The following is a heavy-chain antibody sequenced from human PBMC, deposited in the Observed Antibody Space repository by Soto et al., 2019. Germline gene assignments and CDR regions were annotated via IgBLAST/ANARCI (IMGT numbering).Heavy chain of an antibody. CDR1: GFSFSTYW. CDR2: ISGDGNTT. CDR3: TRGPRVDSAGTGAH. Sequence: DVQLVESGGGLAQPGGSLRLSCTASGFSFSTYWMHWVRQVPGKGPVWVSRISGDGNTTTHADSVKGRFTISRDNANNILYLEMNTLRAEDTAVYHCTRGPRVDSAGTGAHWGQGTLVTVSS. D-gene: IGHD6-13*01. V-gene: IGHV3-74*03. J-gene: IGHJ4*02.